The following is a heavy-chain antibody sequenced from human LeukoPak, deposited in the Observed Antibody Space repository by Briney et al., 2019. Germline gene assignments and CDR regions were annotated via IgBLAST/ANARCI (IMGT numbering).Heavy chain of an antibody. J-gene: IGHJ4*02. V-gene: IGHV4-38-2*02. CDR2: IYRSGST. CDR3: ARDNIVVVAATKAYYFDY. D-gene: IGHD2-15*01. Sequence: SETLSLTCTVSGYSISSGYYWGWIRQPPGKGLEWIGSIYRSGSTYYNPSLKSRVTISVDTSKNQFSLKLSSVTAADTAVYYCARDNIVVVAATKAYYFDYWGQGTLVTVSS. CDR1: GYSISSGYY.